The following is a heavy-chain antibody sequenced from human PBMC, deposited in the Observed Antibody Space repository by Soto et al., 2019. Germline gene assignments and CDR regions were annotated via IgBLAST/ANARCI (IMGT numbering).Heavy chain of an antibody. D-gene: IGHD6-19*01. CDR3: TTPTRIAVAGPNYYYYGMDV. CDR2: IKSKTDGGTT. Sequence: PGGSLRLSCAASGFTFSNAWMNWVRQAPGKGLEWVGRIKSKTDGGTTDYAAPVKGRFTISRDDSKNTLYLQMNSLKTEDTAVYYCTTPTRIAVAGPNYYYYGMDVWGQGTTVTVSS. V-gene: IGHV3-15*07. CDR1: GFTFSNAW. J-gene: IGHJ6*02.